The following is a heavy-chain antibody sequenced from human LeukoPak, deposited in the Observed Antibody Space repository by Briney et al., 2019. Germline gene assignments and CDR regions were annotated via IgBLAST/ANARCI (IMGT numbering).Heavy chain of an antibody. CDR2: IYPSGGST. CDR1: GDTFTTYY. D-gene: IGHD6-19*01. Sequence: ASVKVSCKASGDTFTTYYMHWVRQAPGQGLEWMGIIYPSGGSTSYAQKFQGRVIMTRDVSTSTVFMELSSLRSDDTAVYYCARDGVAGVYYFDCWGQGTQVTVSS. CDR3: ARDGVAGVYYFDC. J-gene: IGHJ4*02. V-gene: IGHV1-46*01.